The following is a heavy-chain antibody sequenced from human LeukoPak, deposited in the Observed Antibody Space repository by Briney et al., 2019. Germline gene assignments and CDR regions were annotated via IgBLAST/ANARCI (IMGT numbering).Heavy chain of an antibody. V-gene: IGHV4-30-4*08. CDR1: GGSISSGDYY. CDR3: ARDFDFWISRNNDAFDI. Sequence: PSETLSLTCTVSGGSISSGDYYWSWIRQPPGKGLVWIGYIYYSGSTYYNPSLKSRVTISVDTSKDQFSLKLSSVTAADTAVYYCARDFDFWISRNNDAFDIWGQGTMVTVSS. D-gene: IGHD3/OR15-3a*01. J-gene: IGHJ3*02. CDR2: IYYSGST.